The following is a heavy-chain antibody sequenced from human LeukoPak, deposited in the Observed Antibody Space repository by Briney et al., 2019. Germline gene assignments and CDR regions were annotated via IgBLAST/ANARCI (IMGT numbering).Heavy chain of an antibody. CDR1: GFTFSSYW. D-gene: IGHD3-3*01. Sequence: GGSLRLSCAASGFTFSSYWMHWVRHAPGKGLVWVSRINTDGSSTSYADSVKGRFTISRDNAKNTLYLQMNSLRAEDTAVYYCAREASITIFGVPYYYYYMDVWGKGTTVTVSS. CDR3: AREASITIFGVPYYYYYMDV. J-gene: IGHJ6*03. CDR2: INTDGSST. V-gene: IGHV3-74*01.